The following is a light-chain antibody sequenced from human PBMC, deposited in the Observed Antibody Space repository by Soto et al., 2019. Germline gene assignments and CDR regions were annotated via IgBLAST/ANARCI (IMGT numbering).Light chain of an antibody. J-gene: IGKJ1*01. CDR1: QSISDS. CDR2: DVS. V-gene: IGKV1-5*01. CDR3: QQYHGYYRT. Sequence: DIQMTQYPSSLSASVGDRFTITCRASQSISDSLAWYQQKPGKAPDLLISDVSSLERGVASRFSGSGSGTEFTLTISSMQPDDFATYYCQQYHGYYRTFGQGTKVDIK.